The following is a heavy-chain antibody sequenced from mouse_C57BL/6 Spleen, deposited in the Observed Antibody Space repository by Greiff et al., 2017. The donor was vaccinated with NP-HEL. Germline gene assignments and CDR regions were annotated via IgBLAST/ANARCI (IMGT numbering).Heavy chain of an antibody. Sequence: QVQLQQPGAELVRPGASVTLSCKASGYTFTDYEMHWVKQTPVHGLEWIGAIDPETGGTAYNQKFKGKAILTADKSSSTAYMELRSLTSEDSAVYDCTRRPYYYGSSQSYYFDYWGQGTTLTVSS. CDR3: TRRPYYYGSSQSYYFDY. D-gene: IGHD1-1*01. V-gene: IGHV1-15*01. CDR1: GYTFTDYE. J-gene: IGHJ2*01. CDR2: IDPETGGT.